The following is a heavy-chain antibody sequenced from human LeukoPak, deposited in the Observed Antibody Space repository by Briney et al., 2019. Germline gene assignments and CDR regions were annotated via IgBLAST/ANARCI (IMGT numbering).Heavy chain of an antibody. Sequence: ASVKVSCKASGYTFTSHDINWVRQATGQGPEWMGWMNPNSGKTGYAQKFQGRVTMTWDTSISTAYMDLSSLRSEDTAVYYCARSPTGAFDIWGQGTMVTVSS. D-gene: IGHD7-27*01. V-gene: IGHV1-8*01. CDR2: MNPNSGKT. CDR1: GYTFTSHD. CDR3: ARSPTGAFDI. J-gene: IGHJ3*02.